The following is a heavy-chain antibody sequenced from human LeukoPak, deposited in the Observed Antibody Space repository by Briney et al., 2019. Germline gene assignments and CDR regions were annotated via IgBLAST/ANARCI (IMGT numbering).Heavy chain of an antibody. D-gene: IGHD4-17*01. CDR3: ARSRYGPWFDP. V-gene: IGHV4-30-4*01. CDR1: GGSISSGDYY. CDR2: IYYSGST. Sequence: PSETLSLTSTVSGGSISSGDYYWRWVRQPPGRGLEWIGYIYYSGSTYYNPSLKSRVTISVDTSKNQFSLKLSSVTAADTAVYYCARSRYGPWFDPWGQGTLVTVSS. J-gene: IGHJ5*02.